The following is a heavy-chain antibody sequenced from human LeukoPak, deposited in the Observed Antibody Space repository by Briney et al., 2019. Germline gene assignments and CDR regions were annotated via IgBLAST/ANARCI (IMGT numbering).Heavy chain of an antibody. CDR2: IYYSGST. Sequence: KSSETLSLTCSVSGGSISSDDYCWNWIRQHPGKGLEWIGYIYYSGSTYYNPSLKSRVALSVDTSKNQFSLKLSSVTAADTAVYYCARDRAGTISYFDYWGQGTLVTVSS. J-gene: IGHJ4*02. CDR1: GGSISSDDYC. V-gene: IGHV4-31*03. D-gene: IGHD1-7*01. CDR3: ARDRAGTISYFDY.